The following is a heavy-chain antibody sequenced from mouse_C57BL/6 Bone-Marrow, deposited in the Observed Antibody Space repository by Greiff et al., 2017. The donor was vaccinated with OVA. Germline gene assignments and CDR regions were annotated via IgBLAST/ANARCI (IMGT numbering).Heavy chain of an antibody. CDR1: GYSFTGYF. D-gene: IGHD2-3*01. CDR3: ARRGMGYSYYFDY. CDR2: INPYNGDT. Sequence: VQLQQSGPELVKPGDSVKISCKASGYSFTGYFMNWVMQSHGKSLEWIGRINPYNGDTFYNQKFKGKATLTVDKSSSTAYMELRSLTSEDSAVYYCARRGMGYSYYFDYWGQGTTLTVSS. J-gene: IGHJ2*01. V-gene: IGHV1-20*01.